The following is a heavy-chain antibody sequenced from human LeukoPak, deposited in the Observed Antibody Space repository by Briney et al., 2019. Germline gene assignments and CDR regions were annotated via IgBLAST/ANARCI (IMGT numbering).Heavy chain of an antibody. CDR1: GFTVSSSY. Sequence: PGGSLRLSCAASGFTVSSSYMSWVRQAPGKGLEWVSVIYSDGSTYYADSVKARFTISRNNSKNTLYLQMNSLRAEDTAVYYCAKGYSSSWYFEYDFDYWGQGTLVTVSS. CDR2: IYSDGST. J-gene: IGHJ4*02. V-gene: IGHV3-66*01. D-gene: IGHD6-13*01. CDR3: AKGYSSSWYFEYDFDY.